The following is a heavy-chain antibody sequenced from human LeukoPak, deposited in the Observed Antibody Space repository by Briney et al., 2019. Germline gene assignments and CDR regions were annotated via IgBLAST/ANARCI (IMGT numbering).Heavy chain of an antibody. D-gene: IGHD4-17*01. CDR2: IYYSGST. CDR1: GGSINSYY. J-gene: IGHJ4*02. Sequence: SETLSLTCTVSGGSINSYYWSWIRQPPGKGLEWIGYIYYSGSTNYNPSLKSRVTISVHTSKNQFSLKLSSVTAADTAVYYCARERAVTTYYYFDYWGQGTLVTVSS. V-gene: IGHV4-59*01. CDR3: ARERAVTTYYYFDY.